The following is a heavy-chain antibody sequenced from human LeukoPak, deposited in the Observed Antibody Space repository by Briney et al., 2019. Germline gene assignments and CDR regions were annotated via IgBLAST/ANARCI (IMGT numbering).Heavy chain of an antibody. D-gene: IGHD6-19*01. CDR3: ARGSDGWFAFDY. CDR1: EFTVSTNY. J-gene: IGHJ4*02. V-gene: IGHV3-66*01. CDR2: IYSTGGK. Sequence: GGSLGLSCAASEFTVSTNYMTWVRQAPGKGLEWVSIIYSTGGKYYADSVKGRFTIPRDNSKHTLYLQMNSLRGDDTAVYYCARGSDGWFAFDYWGQGILVTVSS.